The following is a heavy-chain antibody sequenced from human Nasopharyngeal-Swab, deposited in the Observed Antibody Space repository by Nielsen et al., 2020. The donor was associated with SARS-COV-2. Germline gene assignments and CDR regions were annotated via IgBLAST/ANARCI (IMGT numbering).Heavy chain of an antibody. D-gene: IGHD1-26*01. CDR3: TTDSRIVGAVGFDY. V-gene: IGHV3-15*01. Sequence: SCAASGFTFSNAWMSWVRQAPGKGLEWVGRIKSKTDGGTTDYAAPVKGRFTISRDDSKNTLYLQMNSLKTEDTAVYYCTTDSRIVGAVGFDYWGQGTLVTVSS. J-gene: IGHJ4*02. CDR2: IKSKTDGGTT. CDR1: GFTFSNAW.